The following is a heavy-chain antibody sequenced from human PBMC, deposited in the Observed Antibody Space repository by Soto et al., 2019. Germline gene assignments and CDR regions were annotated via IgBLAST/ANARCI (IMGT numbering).Heavy chain of an antibody. Sequence: PVESLKNSCNCSVYSFTSYWICLVRHMPFKGLEWMWIVCPGDSDTRYSPSFQGQVTISADKSISTAYLQWRSLKASDTAMYYCATGGQSSYSSGWYSPFEYWGQGTLVTVS. D-gene: IGHD6-19*01. V-gene: IGHV5-51*01. CDR2: VCPGDSDT. J-gene: IGHJ4*02. CDR3: ATGGQSSYSSGWYSPFEY. CDR1: VYSFTSYW.